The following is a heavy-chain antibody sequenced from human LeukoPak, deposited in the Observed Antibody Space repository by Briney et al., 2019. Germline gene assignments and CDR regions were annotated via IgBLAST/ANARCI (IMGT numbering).Heavy chain of an antibody. D-gene: IGHD3-10*01. V-gene: IGHV4-61*05. J-gene: IGHJ4*02. Sequence: SETLSLTCTLSGRSITKNNYYWSWIRQPPGKGLEWIGYVYYSGSTNYNPSLKSRVTISVDTSKNQFSLKLSSVTAADTAVYYCAATMVRGVHTHFDYWGQGTLVTVSS. CDR1: GRSITKNNYY. CDR3: AATMVRGVHTHFDY. CDR2: VYYSGST.